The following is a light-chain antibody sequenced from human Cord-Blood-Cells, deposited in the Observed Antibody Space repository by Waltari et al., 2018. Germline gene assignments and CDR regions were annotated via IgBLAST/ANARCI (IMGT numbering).Light chain of an antibody. Sequence: EIPMSQSPSSLSASVGDRVTITCRASQSISSYLNWYQQKPGKAPKLLIYAASSLQSGVPSRFSGSGSGTDFTLTISSLQPEDFATYYCQQSYSTPITFGQGTRLEIK. V-gene: IGKV1-39*01. CDR3: QQSYSTPIT. CDR1: QSISSY. CDR2: AAS. J-gene: IGKJ5*01.